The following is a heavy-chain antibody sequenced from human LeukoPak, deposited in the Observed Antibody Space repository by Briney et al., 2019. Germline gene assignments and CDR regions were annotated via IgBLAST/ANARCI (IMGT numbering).Heavy chain of an antibody. D-gene: IGHD3-10*01. Sequence: SETLSLTCTVSGDSISNAYWSWIRQPPGKALEWIGYIYYSGIIRYNPSLKSRATISVDTSQNQFSLKLSSVTAADTAVYYCARRLPGFLVRGVLNGNWFDPWGQGTLVTVSS. V-gene: IGHV4-59*12. CDR3: ARRLPGFLVRGVLNGNWFDP. CDR2: IYYSGII. CDR1: GDSISNAY. J-gene: IGHJ5*02.